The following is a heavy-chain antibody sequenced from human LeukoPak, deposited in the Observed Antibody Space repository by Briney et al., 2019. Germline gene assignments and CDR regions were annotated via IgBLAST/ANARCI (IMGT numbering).Heavy chain of an antibody. J-gene: IGHJ4*02. CDR1: GGSISSGDYY. V-gene: IGHV4-30-4*01. Sequence: SETLSLTCTVSGGSISSGDYYWSWIRQPPGKGPEWIGYIYYSGSTYYNPSLKSRVTISVDTSKNQFSLKLSSVTAADTAVYYCARPPGPYYDILTGYYHPYYFDYWGQGTLVTVSS. CDR3: ARPPGPYYDILTGYYHPYYFDY. CDR2: IYYSGST. D-gene: IGHD3-9*01.